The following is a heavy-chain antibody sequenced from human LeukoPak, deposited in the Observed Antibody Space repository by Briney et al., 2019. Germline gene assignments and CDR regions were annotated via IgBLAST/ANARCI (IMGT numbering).Heavy chain of an antibody. CDR3: AKDVASSWYRNWFDP. J-gene: IGHJ5*02. CDR2: ISWNSGSI. CDR1: GFTFDDYA. Sequence: GRSLRLSCAASGFTFDDYAMQWVRQAPGKGLEWVSGISWNSGSIGYADSVNGRFTISRDNAKNSLYLQMNSLRAEDTALYYCAKDVASSWYRNWFDPWGQGTLVTVSS. D-gene: IGHD6-13*01. V-gene: IGHV3-9*01.